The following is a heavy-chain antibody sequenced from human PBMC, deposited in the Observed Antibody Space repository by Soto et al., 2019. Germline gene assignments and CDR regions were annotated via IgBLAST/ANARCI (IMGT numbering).Heavy chain of an antibody. Sequence: GASVKVSCKASGYTFTSYYMHWVRQAPGQGLEWMGIINPSGGSTSYAQKFQGRVTMTRDTSTSTVYMELSSLRSEDTAVYYCARAGGREPGYYYYYYGMDVWGQGTTVTVSS. CDR1: GYTFTSYY. D-gene: IGHD3-16*01. J-gene: IGHJ6*02. CDR3: ARAGGREPGYYYYYYGMDV. V-gene: IGHV1-46*01. CDR2: INPSGGST.